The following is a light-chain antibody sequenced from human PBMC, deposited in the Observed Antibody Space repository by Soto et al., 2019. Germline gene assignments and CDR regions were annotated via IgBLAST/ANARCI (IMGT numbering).Light chain of an antibody. V-gene: IGKV1-39*01. CDR2: AAS. CDR3: QQSYSTPMYT. CDR1: QSMSSY. J-gene: IGKJ2*01. Sequence: DIQMTQSPSSLTASVGDRVTITCRASQSMSSYLNWYQQKPGKAPKLLIYAASSLQSGVPSRFSGSGSRTDFTLTISSLQPEDFATYYCQQSYSTPMYTFGQGTKLEIK.